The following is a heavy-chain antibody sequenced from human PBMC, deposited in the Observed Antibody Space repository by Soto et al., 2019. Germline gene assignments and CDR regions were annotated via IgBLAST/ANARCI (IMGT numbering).Heavy chain of an antibody. V-gene: IGHV3-15*07. CDR1: GFTFSNAW. CDR2: IKSKTDGGTT. D-gene: IGHD6-13*01. CDR3: TTEAEAAAGYYYYGMDV. J-gene: IGHJ6*02. Sequence: GGSLRLSCAASGFTFSNAWMNWVRQAPGKGLEWVGRIKSKTDGGTTDYAAPVKGRFTISRDDSKNTLYLQMNSLKTEDTAVYYCTTEAEAAAGYYYYGMDVWGQGTTVTVSS.